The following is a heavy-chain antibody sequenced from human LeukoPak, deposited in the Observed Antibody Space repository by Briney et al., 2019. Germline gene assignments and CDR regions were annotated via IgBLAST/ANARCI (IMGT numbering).Heavy chain of an antibody. CDR1: GFTFSGYG. V-gene: IGHV3-30*18. CDR3: AKPPYSGSYSLYYFDY. J-gene: IGHJ4*02. D-gene: IGHD1-26*01. Sequence: GRSLRLSCAASGFTFSGYGMHWVRQAPGKGLEWVAVISYDGSNKYYADSVKGRFTISRDNSKNTLYLQMDSLRAEDTAVYYCAKPPYSGSYSLYYFDYWGQGTLVTVSS. CDR2: ISYDGSNK.